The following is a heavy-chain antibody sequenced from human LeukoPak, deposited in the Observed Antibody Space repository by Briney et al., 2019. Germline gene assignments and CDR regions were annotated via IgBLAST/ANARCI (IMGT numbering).Heavy chain of an antibody. CDR2: IYTSGST. J-gene: IGHJ4*02. Sequence: PSETLSLTCTVSGGSISSYYWSWIRQPAGKGLEWIGRIYTSGSTTYNPSLKSRVTMSVDTSKNQFSLQLSSVTAAGTAVYYCARRASSSWYYDYWGQGTLVTVSS. CDR3: ARRASSSWYYDY. D-gene: IGHD6-13*01. V-gene: IGHV4-4*07. CDR1: GGSISSYY.